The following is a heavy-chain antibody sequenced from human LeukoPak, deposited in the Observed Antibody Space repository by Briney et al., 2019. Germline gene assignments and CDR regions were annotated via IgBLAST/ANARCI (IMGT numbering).Heavy chain of an antibody. Sequence: PGGSLRLSCAASGFTFDDYAMHWVRQAPGKGLEWVSLISGDGGSTYYADSVKGRFTISRDNSKNSLYLQMNSLRTEDTALYYCAKDSYGDGYNCYFDYWGQGTLVTVSS. CDR3: AKDSYGDGYNCYFDY. J-gene: IGHJ4*02. CDR1: GFTFDDYA. V-gene: IGHV3-43*02. CDR2: ISGDGGST. D-gene: IGHD5-24*01.